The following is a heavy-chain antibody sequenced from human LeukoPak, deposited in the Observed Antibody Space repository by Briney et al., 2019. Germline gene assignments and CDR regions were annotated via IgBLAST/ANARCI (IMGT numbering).Heavy chain of an antibody. Sequence: KPSETLSLTCSVSGGSISSYYWSWIRQSPGKGLEWMVYIYHSGSTNYNPSLKSRVTISVDTSNNQFSLNLSPVIAADTAVYYCAREGSYSGSSYYYYMDVWGKGTTVTVSS. CDR3: AREGSYSGSSYYYYMDV. CDR1: GGSISSYY. J-gene: IGHJ6*03. V-gene: IGHV4-59*01. CDR2: IYHSGST. D-gene: IGHD1-26*01.